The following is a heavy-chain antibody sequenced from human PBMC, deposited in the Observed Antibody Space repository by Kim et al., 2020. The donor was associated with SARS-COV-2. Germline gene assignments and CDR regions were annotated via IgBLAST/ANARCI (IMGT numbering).Heavy chain of an antibody. Sequence: ASVKVSCKASGYTFTGYYMHWVRQAPGQGLEWMGRINPNSGGTNYAQKFQGRVTMTRDTSISTAYMELSRLRSDDTAVYYCARASDPRIAARRNYYYYGMDVWGQGTTVTVSS. CDR3: ARASDPRIAARRNYYYYGMDV. CDR2: INPNSGGT. D-gene: IGHD6-6*01. J-gene: IGHJ6*02. CDR1: GYTFTGYY. V-gene: IGHV1-2*06.